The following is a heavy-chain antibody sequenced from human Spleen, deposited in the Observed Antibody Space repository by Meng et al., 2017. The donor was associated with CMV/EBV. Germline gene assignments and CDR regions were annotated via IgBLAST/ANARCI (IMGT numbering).Heavy chain of an antibody. Sequence: SLKISCSASGFTFSDYYMSWIRQAPGKGLEWVSYISSSGSTIYYADSVKGRFTISRDKAKNSLYLQMNSLRAEDTAVYYCARDPTLRGFYYYGMDVWGQGTTVTVSS. V-gene: IGHV3-11*01. CDR3: ARDPTLRGFYYYGMDV. CDR2: ISSSGSTI. D-gene: IGHD4-17*01. J-gene: IGHJ6*02. CDR1: GFTFSDYY.